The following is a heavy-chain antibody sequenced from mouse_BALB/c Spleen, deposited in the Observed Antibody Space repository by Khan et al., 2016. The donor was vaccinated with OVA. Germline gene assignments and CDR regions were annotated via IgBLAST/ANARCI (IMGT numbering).Heavy chain of an antibody. CDR3: ARSAYGNFAY. D-gene: IGHD2-1*01. CDR2: ISSDGDYT. Sequence: EVELVESGGGLVKPGGSLKLSCAASGFTFSTYAMSWVRQTPEKRLEWVATISSDGDYTYYPDNVTGRFTISRDNAKNILYLQMSSLRSEDTAMYYCARSAYGNFAYWGHGTLVTVSA. V-gene: IGHV5-9-3*01. CDR1: GFTFSTYA. J-gene: IGHJ3*01.